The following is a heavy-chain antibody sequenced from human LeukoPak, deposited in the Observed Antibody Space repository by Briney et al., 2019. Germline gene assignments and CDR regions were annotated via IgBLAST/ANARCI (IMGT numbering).Heavy chain of an antibody. CDR3: ARALTTLTYEGY. Sequence: GGSLRLSCAASGFTFSSYTMHWIRQAPGEGLEWVSSISGSNSYIFYADSVKGRFTVSRDNAKDSLYLQMNSLRAEDTAVYYCARALTTLTYEGYWGQGTLVTVSS. V-gene: IGHV3-21*01. J-gene: IGHJ4*02. CDR1: GFTFSSYT. CDR2: ISGSNSYI. D-gene: IGHD1-1*01.